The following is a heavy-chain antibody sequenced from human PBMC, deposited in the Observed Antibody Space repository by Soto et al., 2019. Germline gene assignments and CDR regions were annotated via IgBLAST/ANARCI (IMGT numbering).Heavy chain of an antibody. CDR1: GDSVPSNNAA. J-gene: IGHJ5*02. D-gene: IGHD6-19*01. Sequence: PSQTLSLTCAISGDSVPSNNAAWNWIRQSPSRGLEWLGRTYFRSKWHYGYAVSVRSRITIKPDTSKNQFSLQLNSVTPEDTAVYYCARSEQWLTTWGQGTLVTVSS. CDR2: TYFRSKWHY. V-gene: IGHV6-1*01. CDR3: ARSEQWLTT.